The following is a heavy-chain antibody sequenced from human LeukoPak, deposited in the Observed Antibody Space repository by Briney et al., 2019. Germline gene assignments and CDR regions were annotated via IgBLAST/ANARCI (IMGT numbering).Heavy chain of an antibody. J-gene: IGHJ3*02. CDR2: ISSSGSTI. CDR1: GFTFSSYE. CDR3: AGINDYGDPTGAFDI. Sequence: GGSLRLSCAASGFTFSSYEMNWVRQAPGKGLEWVSYISSSGSTIYYADSVKGRFTISRDNAKNSLFLQMNSLRAEDTAVYYCAGINDYGDPTGAFDIWGQGTMVTVSS. D-gene: IGHD4-17*01. V-gene: IGHV3-48*03.